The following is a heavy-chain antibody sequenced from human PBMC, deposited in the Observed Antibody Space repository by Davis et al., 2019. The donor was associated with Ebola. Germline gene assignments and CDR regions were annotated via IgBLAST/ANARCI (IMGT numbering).Heavy chain of an antibody. J-gene: IGHJ4*02. CDR1: GITFSSYG. CDR2: ISADGTKS. Sequence: GGSLRLSCATPGITFSSYGFHWVRQAPGKGLEWVAVISADGTKSSYSDSVRGRFTISRDNSKKTHYLQMNSLTADDTAVYYCASQGYCTDIECTHAPSGYWGQGTLVTVSS. V-gene: IGHV3-30*19. D-gene: IGHD2-8*01. CDR3: ASQGYCTDIECTHAPSGY.